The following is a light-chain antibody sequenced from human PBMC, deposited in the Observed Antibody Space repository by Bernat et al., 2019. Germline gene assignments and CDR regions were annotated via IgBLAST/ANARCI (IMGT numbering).Light chain of an antibody. V-gene: IGKV2-28*01. Sequence: DIVVTQSPLSLPVTPGEPASISCRSSQSLLHSNGYNYLDWYLQKPGQSPQLLIYLGSNRASGVPDRFSGSGSGTDFTLKISRVEAEDVWFYDRMEALRTWTFGQGTKVSIK. J-gene: IGKJ1*01. CDR3: MEALRTWT. CDR2: LGS. CDR1: QSLLHSNGYNY.